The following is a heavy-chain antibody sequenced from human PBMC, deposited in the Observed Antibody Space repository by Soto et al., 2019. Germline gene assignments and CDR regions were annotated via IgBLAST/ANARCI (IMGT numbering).Heavy chain of an antibody. V-gene: IGHV4-59*01. Sequence: SETLSLTCTVSGGSISSYYWSWIRQPPGKGLEWIGYIYYSGSTNYNPSLKSRATISVNTSKNQFSLKLSSVTAADTAVYYCARGTIFGVVIPFDYWGQGTLVTVSS. J-gene: IGHJ4*02. CDR2: IYYSGST. D-gene: IGHD3-3*01. CDR3: ARGTIFGVVIPFDY. CDR1: GGSISSYY.